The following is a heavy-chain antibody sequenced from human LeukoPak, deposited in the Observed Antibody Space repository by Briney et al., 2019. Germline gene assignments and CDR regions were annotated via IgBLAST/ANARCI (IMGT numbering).Heavy chain of an antibody. J-gene: IGHJ5*02. CDR3: AKAAGYSTIYWFDP. Sequence: PSETLSLTCTVSGGSIRSSHWSWIRQPPGKGLEFIGYIYYSGTSNYNLSLKSRVTMSVDTSNNQFSLKLNSVTAADTAVYYCAKAAGYSTIYWFDPWGQGTLVTVSS. CDR2: IYYSGTS. V-gene: IGHV4-59*01. D-gene: IGHD6-13*01. CDR1: GGSIRSSH.